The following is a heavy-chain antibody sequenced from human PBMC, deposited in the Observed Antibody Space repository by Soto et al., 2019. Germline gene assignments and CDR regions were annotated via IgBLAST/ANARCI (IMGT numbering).Heavy chain of an antibody. J-gene: IGHJ6*02. Sequence: QVQLQQWGAGLLKPSETLSLTCAVYGGSFSGYYWSWIRQPPGKGLEWIGEINHSGSTNYNPSLRCRVTIAVAKAKNQFPLKLSSVAAADTAVYYCAIAAGPFYYYYGMDVWGQGTTVTVSS. CDR2: INHSGST. CDR3: AIAAGPFYYYYGMDV. V-gene: IGHV4-34*01. D-gene: IGHD6-13*01. CDR1: GGSFSGYY.